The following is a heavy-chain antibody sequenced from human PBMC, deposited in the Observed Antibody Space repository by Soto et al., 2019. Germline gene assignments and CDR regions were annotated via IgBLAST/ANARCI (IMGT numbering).Heavy chain of an antibody. CDR2: MNPNTGNA. CDR1: GYTFTSYD. V-gene: IGHV1-8*01. J-gene: IGHJ3*02. Sequence: GASVKVSCKASGYTFTSYDINWVRLVTGQGLEWMGWMNPNTGNAGYAQKFQGRVTMTRSTSISTAYMELSSLGSEDTAVYYCARDPPPDYYDSSGYYFDAFDIWGQGTMVTVSS. CDR3: ARDPPPDYYDSSGYYFDAFDI. D-gene: IGHD3-22*01.